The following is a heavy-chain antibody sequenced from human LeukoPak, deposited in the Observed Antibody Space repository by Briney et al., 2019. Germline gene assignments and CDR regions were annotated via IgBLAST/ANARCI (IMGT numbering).Heavy chain of an antibody. CDR3: ANTVGHYSHN. J-gene: IGHJ4*02. Sequence: GGSLRLSCAASGFTFTKYWMAWGRQAPAKGLEWVASIHQDGSETHSIDSGRFTISRDNAKNSLYLQMNSLRDEDTAVYYCANTVGHYSHNWGQGTLVTVSS. CDR1: GFTFTKYW. CDR2: IHQDGSET. V-gene: IGHV3-7*05. D-gene: IGHD4-11*01.